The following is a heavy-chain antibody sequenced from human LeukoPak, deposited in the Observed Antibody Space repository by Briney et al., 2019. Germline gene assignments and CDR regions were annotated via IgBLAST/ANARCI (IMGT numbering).Heavy chain of an antibody. CDR1: GGTFSSYA. V-gene: IGHV1-69*13. J-gene: IGHJ4*02. CDR3: ATGRWNSSSWGDY. CDR2: IIPIFGTA. Sequence: SVKVSCKASGGTFSSYAISWVRQAPGQGLEWMGGIIPIFGTANYAQKFQGRVTITADESTSTAYMGLSSLRSEDTAVYYCATGRWNSSSWGDYWGQGTLVTVSS. D-gene: IGHD6-13*01.